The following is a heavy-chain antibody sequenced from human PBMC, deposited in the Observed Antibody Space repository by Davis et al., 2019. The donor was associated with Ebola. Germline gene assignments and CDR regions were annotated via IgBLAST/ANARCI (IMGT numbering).Heavy chain of an antibody. CDR3: ARGHLRSDY. CDR2: IYHSGST. V-gene: IGHV4-34*01. D-gene: IGHD3-10*02. Sequence: GSLRLSCAASGFTFSSYAMSWVRQAPGKGLEWIGEIYHSGSTNYNPSLKSRVTISVDTSKNQFSLKLSSVTAADTAVYYCARGHLRSDYWGQGTLVTVSS. J-gene: IGHJ4*02. CDR1: GFTFSSYA.